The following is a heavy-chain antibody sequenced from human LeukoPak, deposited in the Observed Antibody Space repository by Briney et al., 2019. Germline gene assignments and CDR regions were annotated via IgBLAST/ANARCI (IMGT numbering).Heavy chain of an antibody. Sequence: GGSLRLSCTASGFTFSSYAMSWVRQAPGKGLEWVSSISDSGDTPYYADSVKGLFTISRDNSKNTLYLQMNSLRAEDTAVYYCARDRSYYDSSGYHRVDYWGQGTLVTVSS. CDR1: GFTFSSYA. J-gene: IGHJ4*02. D-gene: IGHD3-22*01. CDR2: ISDSGDTP. V-gene: IGHV3-23*01. CDR3: ARDRSYYDSSGYHRVDY.